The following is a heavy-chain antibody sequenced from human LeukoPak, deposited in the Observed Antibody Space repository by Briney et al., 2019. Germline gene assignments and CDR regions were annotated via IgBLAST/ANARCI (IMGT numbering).Heavy chain of an antibody. V-gene: IGHV3-23*01. CDR3: AKDPRRPYYYDSSGYAFDI. CDR2: ISGSGGST. J-gene: IGHJ3*02. CDR1: GFTFSSYA. D-gene: IGHD3-22*01. Sequence: GGSLRLSCAASGFTFSSYAMSWVRQAPGKGLEWVSAISGSGGSTYYADSVKGRFTISRDNSKNTLYLQMNSLRAEDTAVYYCAKDPRRPYYYDSSGYAFDIWGQGTMVTVSS.